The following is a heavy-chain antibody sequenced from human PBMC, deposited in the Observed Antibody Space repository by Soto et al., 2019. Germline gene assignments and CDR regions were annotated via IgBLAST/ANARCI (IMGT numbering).Heavy chain of an antibody. D-gene: IGHD7-27*01. V-gene: IGHV3-15*01. Sequence: GRFIRHSYAAAEFTSTNPWLRWVRQATGKGLEWVGRIKSKNDGGTTDYAAPVKGRFTIPRDDSENTVYLQMNSLKTEDTAVYYCAADLPNWGAYAFDYWGQGTLVTVSS. CDR3: AADLPNWGAYAFDY. CDR2: IKSKNDGGTT. CDR1: EFTSTNPW. J-gene: IGHJ4*02.